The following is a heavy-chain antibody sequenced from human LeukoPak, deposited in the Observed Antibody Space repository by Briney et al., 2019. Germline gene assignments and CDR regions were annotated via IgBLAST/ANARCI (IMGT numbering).Heavy chain of an antibody. D-gene: IGHD3-3*01. CDR2: IYHSGST. J-gene: IGHJ6*03. Sequence: PSETLSLTCTVSGYSISSGYYWGWIRQPPGKGLEWIGSIYHSGSTYYNPSLKSRVTISVDTSKNQFSLKLSSVTAADTAVYYCARGSYDFWSGSLYYYYYYMDVWGKGTTVTVSS. CDR3: ARGSYDFWSGSLYYYYYYMDV. CDR1: GYSISSGYY. V-gene: IGHV4-38-2*02.